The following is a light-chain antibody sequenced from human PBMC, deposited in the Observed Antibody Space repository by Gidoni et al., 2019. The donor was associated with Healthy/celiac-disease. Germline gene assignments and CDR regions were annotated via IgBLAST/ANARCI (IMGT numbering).Light chain of an antibody. V-gene: IGKV3-11*01. CDR1: QSVSSY. CDR2: DAS. CDR3: QRRSNWPRLT. Sequence: EIVLTQCPATLSLSPGERATLSCTASQSVSSYLAWYQQKPGQAPRLLIYDASDRATGIPARFSCSGSGTDFTLTISSLGPEDFAVYYCQRRSNWPRLTFGGGTKVEIK. J-gene: IGKJ4*02.